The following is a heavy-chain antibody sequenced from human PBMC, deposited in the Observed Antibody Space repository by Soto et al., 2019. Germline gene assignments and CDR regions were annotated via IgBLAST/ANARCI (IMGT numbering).Heavy chain of an antibody. CDR1: GFTFRSYT. V-gene: IGHV3-21*04. CDR3: ARDQAGGAPVDH. J-gene: IGHJ4*02. CDR2: ISSAVGFI. D-gene: IGHD1-26*01. Sequence: LRLSCAASGFTFRSYTMDWVRQAPGKGLEWVATISSAVGFIHYADSVKGRFTISRDNDKNSVYLQMDGLRVEDTAIYYCARDQAGGAPVDHWGQGTLVTVSS.